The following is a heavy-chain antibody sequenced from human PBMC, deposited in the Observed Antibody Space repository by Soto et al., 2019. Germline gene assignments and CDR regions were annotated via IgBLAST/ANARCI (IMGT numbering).Heavy chain of an antibody. Sequence: TVSGGSISSYYWSWIRQPPGKGLEWIGYIYYSGSTNYNPSLKSRVTISVDTSKNQFSLKLSSVTAADTAVYYCARDYRPVAGLNWFDPWGQGTLVTVSS. D-gene: IGHD6-19*01. CDR3: ARDYRPVAGLNWFDP. CDR2: IYYSGST. J-gene: IGHJ5*02. CDR1: GGSISSYY. V-gene: IGHV4-59*01.